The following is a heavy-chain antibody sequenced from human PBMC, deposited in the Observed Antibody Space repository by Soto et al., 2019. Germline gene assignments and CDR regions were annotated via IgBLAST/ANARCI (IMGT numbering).Heavy chain of an antibody. Sequence: GESLRLSCVASGFHFNSYTINWVRQAPGKRLEWLSSISSSGYIFSTDSVRGRFTISRDSAKNSVYLQINSLRAEDTAVYFCARECRCGSNYPGMDGRGQGTTVTVSS. V-gene: IGHV3-21*01. J-gene: IGHJ6*02. D-gene: IGHD2-2*01. CDR3: ARECRCGSNYPGMDG. CDR1: GFHFNSYT. CDR2: ISSSGYI.